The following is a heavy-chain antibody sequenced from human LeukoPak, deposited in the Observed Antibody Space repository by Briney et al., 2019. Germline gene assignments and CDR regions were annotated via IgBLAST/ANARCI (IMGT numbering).Heavy chain of an antibody. CDR2: IKQDRSET. CDR1: GFTLRHYW. D-gene: IGHD2-8*01. J-gene: IGHJ4*02. V-gene: IGHV3-7*01. CDR3: ARKGGTRGPLNY. Sequence: GGSLRLSSAPSGFTLRHYWMSWVRQATRKGLEWVGNIKQDRSETYYVDTVKSRFTIYKDKAKNSLSPQMYSLTAEDTAVYYCARKGGTRGPLNYWGQGTLVTVSS.